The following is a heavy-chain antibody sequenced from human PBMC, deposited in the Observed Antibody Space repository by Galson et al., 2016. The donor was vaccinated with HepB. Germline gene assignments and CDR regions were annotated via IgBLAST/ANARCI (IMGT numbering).Heavy chain of an antibody. J-gene: IGHJ4*02. V-gene: IGHV1-3*04. D-gene: IGHD1-26*01. Sequence: SVKVSCKASGYTFTSYAMHWVRQAPGQRLEWMGWINTGNGNTKYSQRFQGRVTITRDTSASTAYMELSSLRSEDTAVYYCARGSVVGELLYYWCQGTLVTVSS. CDR1: GYTFTSYA. CDR3: ARGSVVGELLYY. CDR2: INTGNGNT.